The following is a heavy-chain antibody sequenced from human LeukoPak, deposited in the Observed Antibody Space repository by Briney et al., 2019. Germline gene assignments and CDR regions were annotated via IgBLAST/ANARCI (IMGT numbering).Heavy chain of an antibody. CDR3: AREDQWLVKGSAFDI. J-gene: IGHJ3*02. CDR1: GFTFSSYA. Sequence: GGSLRLSCAASGFTFSSYAMSWVRQAPGKGLEWVSAISGSGGSTYYADSVKGRFTISRDNAKNSLYLQMNSLRAEDTAVYYCAREDQWLVKGSAFDIWGQGTMVTVSS. D-gene: IGHD6-19*01. CDR2: ISGSGGST. V-gene: IGHV3-23*01.